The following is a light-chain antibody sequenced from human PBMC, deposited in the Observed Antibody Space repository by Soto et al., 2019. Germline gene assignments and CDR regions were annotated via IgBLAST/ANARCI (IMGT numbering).Light chain of an antibody. CDR1: QYINTR. CDR2: QSS. J-gene: IGKJ1*01. Sequence: EIVLTQSPATLSSFPGDRVTLSCRASQYINTRLAWYQHRPGQAPRLLIYQSSIRAAGIPARFSASGSGTEYTLTISILQSEDFAFYYYQQYNNWPRTFGQGTKVAI. CDR3: QQYNNWPRT. V-gene: IGKV3D-15*03.